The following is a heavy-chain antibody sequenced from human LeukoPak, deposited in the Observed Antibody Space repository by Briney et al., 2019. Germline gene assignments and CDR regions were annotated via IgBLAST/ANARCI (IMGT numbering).Heavy chain of an antibody. CDR2: IYKNGDT. J-gene: IGHJ4*02. CDR1: GGSISSYY. D-gene: IGHD3-10*01. Sequence: SETLSLTCTVSGGSISSYYWTWIRQPPGKGLEWVGCIYKNGDTNYNPSLTSRVTMSIDTSKKQFSLKLRSVTAADTAFYYCARYDGSAGDYWGQGILVTVSS. V-gene: IGHV4-59*01. CDR3: ARYDGSAGDY.